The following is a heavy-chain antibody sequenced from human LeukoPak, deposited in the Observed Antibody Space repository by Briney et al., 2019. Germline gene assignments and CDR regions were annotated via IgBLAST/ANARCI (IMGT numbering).Heavy chain of an antibody. CDR2: ISYSGST. D-gene: IGHD3-22*01. CDR3: ARQGHYYETGGYYDAVDY. V-gene: IGHV4-39*01. CDR1: GGSISSSSSY. J-gene: IGHJ4*02. Sequence: SETLSLTCTVSGGSISSSSSYRGWIRQPPGKGLEWIGTISYSGSTYYNPSLKSRATISVDTSKKQFSLKLRSVTAADTAVYYCARQGHYYETGGYYDAVDYWGQGTLVTVSS.